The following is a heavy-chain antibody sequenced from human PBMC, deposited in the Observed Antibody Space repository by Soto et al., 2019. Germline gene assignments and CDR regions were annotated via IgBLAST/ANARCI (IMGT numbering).Heavy chain of an antibody. Sequence: EVQLLESGGGLTQHGGSLRLSCAASGFIFSDYAMYWVRQAPGKGLEWVSVISGSDGTTYYADSVRGRFTMSRDNSRNTIYLQMMSLRAEDTAVYYCAKVIGGSESYWGGSHYYYALDVWGQGTTVTVSS. J-gene: IGHJ6*02. CDR1: GFIFSDYA. D-gene: IGHD3-10*01. CDR3: AKVIGGSESYWGGSHYYYALDV. V-gene: IGHV3-23*01. CDR2: ISGSDGTT.